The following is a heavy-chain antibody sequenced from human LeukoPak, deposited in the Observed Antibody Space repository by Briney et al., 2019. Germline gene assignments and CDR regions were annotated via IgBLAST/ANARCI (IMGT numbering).Heavy chain of an antibody. J-gene: IGHJ4*02. Sequence: PSETLSLTCIVSGGSISSGDYYWSWIRQPPGKGLEWIGCIYYSGSTYYNPSLKSRITISVDTSKNQFSLKLSSVTAADTAVYYCARASPYYDYVWGSYRTFDYWGQGTLVTVSS. CDR3: ARASPYYDYVWGSYRTFDY. CDR1: GGSISSGDYY. V-gene: IGHV4-30-4*08. CDR2: IYYSGST. D-gene: IGHD3-16*02.